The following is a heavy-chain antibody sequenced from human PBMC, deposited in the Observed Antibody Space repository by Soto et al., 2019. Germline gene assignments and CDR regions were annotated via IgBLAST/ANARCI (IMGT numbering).Heavy chain of an antibody. V-gene: IGHV1-3*01. J-gene: IGHJ4*02. Sequence: QVPLVQQGGDAKNTGGSVEMSCKASGYKFTDYASHWVRQAPAQGLEGLGGINVGNGNTRYSRKLLGRVTNSRDKSATTAYIEVTSLTSEDTAIYYCAREGGDCAPFDQWGQGTLVTVSS. CDR3: AREGGDCAPFDQ. CDR1: GYKFTDYA. CDR2: INVGNGNT. D-gene: IGHD2-21*02.